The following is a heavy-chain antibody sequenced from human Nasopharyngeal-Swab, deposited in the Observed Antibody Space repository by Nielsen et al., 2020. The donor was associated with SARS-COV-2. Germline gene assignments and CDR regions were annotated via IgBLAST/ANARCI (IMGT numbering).Heavy chain of an antibody. CDR3: AKDIFCATMSCSTSGFDP. J-gene: IGHJ5*02. V-gene: IGHV3-9*01. D-gene: IGHD3-22*01. Sequence: GGSLRLSCAASGFIFDDYAIHWVRQAPGKGLEWVSGISWNSNNIAYADSVKGRFTISRDNARNSLYLQMNSLRAEDTAFYYCAKDIFCATMSCSTSGFDPWGQGTLVTVSS. CDR1: GFIFDDYA. CDR2: ISWNSNNI.